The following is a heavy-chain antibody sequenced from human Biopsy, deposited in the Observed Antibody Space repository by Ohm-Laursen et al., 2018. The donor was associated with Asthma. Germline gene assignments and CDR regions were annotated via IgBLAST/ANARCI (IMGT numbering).Heavy chain of an antibody. CDR2: ILTKFDIT. J-gene: IGHJ4*02. CDR3: ARSYDTDSYPVLVLDY. V-gene: IGHV1-69*10. Sequence: VKISCKASGGTFSNFALSWVRQAPGHGLEWMGTILTKFDITPYAEKFQGRVTITADKSTSTTYMELSRLRSEDTAVYYCARSYDTDSYPVLVLDYWGQGTLVTVSS. D-gene: IGHD3-22*01. CDR1: GGTFSNFA.